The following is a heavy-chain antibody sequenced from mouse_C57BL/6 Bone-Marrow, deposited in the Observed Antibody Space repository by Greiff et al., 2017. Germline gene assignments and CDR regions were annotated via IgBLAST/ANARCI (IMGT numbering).Heavy chain of an antibody. Sequence: QVQLQQSGPELVKPGASVKISCKASGYAFSSSWMHWVKQRPGQGLEWIGRIYPGDGDTNYNGKFKGKATLSADKSSSTAYMQLSSLTSEDSAVYVCERYLITTVVPYFDYWGRGTSLTVSS. V-gene: IGHV1-82*01. J-gene: IGHJ2*03. CDR1: GYAFSSSW. CDR2: IYPGDGDT. D-gene: IGHD1-1*01. CDR3: ERYLITTVVPYFDY.